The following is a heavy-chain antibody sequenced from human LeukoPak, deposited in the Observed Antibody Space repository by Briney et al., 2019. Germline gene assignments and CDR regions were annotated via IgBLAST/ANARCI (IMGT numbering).Heavy chain of an antibody. CDR3: ARLWFGEMRFDY. D-gene: IGHD3-10*01. CDR1: GFTFSSYE. J-gene: IGHJ4*02. Sequence: PGGSLRLSCAASGFTFSSYEMNWVRQAPGKGLEWVSYISSSGSTIYYADSVEGRFTISRDNSKNTLYLQMNSLRAEDTAVYYCARLWFGEMRFDYWGQGTLVTVSS. V-gene: IGHV3-48*03. CDR2: ISSSGSTI.